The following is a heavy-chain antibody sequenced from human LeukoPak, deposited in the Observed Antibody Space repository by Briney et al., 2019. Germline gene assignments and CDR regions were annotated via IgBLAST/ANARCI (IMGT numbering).Heavy chain of an antibody. CDR1: GGSINNYY. Sequence: SETLSLTCTVSGGSINNYYWSWIRQPAGKGLEWIGLIYSNGSTSYNPSLKSRLTMSADTSKNQFSLILNSVTAADTAVYYCAVGRPRNATRLDDGYDFWGQGTMVTVSS. D-gene: IGHD1-1*01. J-gene: IGHJ3*01. V-gene: IGHV4-4*07. CDR2: IYSNGST. CDR3: AVGRPRNATRLDDGYDF.